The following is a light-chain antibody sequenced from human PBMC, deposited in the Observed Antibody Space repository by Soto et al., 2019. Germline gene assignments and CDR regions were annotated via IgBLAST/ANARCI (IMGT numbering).Light chain of an antibody. J-gene: IGLJ1*01. CDR3: SSYTTSSTPLYV. CDR1: SSDVGTNNY. V-gene: IGLV2-14*01. CDR2: DVS. Sequence: QSVLAQPASVSGSPGQSIAISCTGTSSDVGTNNYVSWYQQHPGKAPKLIIYDVSNRPSGVSDRFSGSKSGNTASLTISGLQAEDEADYSCSSYTTSSTPLYVFGTGTKVTVL.